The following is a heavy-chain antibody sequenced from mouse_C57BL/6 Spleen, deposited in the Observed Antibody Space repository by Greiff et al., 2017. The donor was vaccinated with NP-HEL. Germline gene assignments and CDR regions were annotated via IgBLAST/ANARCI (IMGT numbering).Heavy chain of an antibody. V-gene: IGHV1-82*01. CDR1: GYAFSSSW. Sequence: VQLQQSGPELVKPGASVKISCKASGYAFSSSWMNWVKQRPGKGLEWIGRIYPGEGDTNYNGKFKGKATLTADKSSSTAYMQLSSLTSEDSAVYFCARTFYDGYYDYFDYWGQGTTLTVSS. CDR3: ARTFYDGYYDYFDY. J-gene: IGHJ2*01. CDR2: IYPGEGDT. D-gene: IGHD2-3*01.